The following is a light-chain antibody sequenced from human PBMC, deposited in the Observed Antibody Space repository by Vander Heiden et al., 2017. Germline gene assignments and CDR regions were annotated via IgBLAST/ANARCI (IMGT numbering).Light chain of an antibody. V-gene: IGKV1-39*01. CDR3: KQSYSPLFT. CDR2: AAS. Sequence: DIQMTQSPSSLSASVGDRVTITCRASQRISSYVNWYQQKPGKAPKRLIYAASSCQRGVPSRFSGSGSVTDFTRTISSLQTEDCSTYYCKQSYSPLFTFGPGTKVDIK. CDR1: QRISSY. J-gene: IGKJ3*01.